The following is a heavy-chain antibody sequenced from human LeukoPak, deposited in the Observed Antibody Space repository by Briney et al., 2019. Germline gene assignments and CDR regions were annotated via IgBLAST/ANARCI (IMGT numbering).Heavy chain of an antibody. Sequence: SQTLSLTCTVSGGSIDSYYWNWIRQPPGKGLEWIGYIYHSGSTNYNPSLKSRVTISLDTSKNQFSLKLTSVTAADTAIYYCARVGGMTTINNAAFDIWGQGTMVTVSS. CDR1: GGSIDSYY. D-gene: IGHD5-24*01. CDR3: ARVGGMTTINNAAFDI. J-gene: IGHJ3*02. CDR2: IYHSGST. V-gene: IGHV4-59*01.